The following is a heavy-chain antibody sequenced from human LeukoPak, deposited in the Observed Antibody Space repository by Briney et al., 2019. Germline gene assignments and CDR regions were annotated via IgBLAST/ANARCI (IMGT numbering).Heavy chain of an antibody. J-gene: IGHJ4*02. Sequence: ASVKVSCKASGYTFTGFHIHWVRQAPGQGLESMGWISPNSGATKYAQRFRGRVTMTRDTSINTAYMQLSRLTSDDTAVYYCARDDHGFDYWGQGTLVTVSS. D-gene: IGHD1-14*01. V-gene: IGHV1-2*02. CDR3: ARDDHGFDY. CDR1: GYTFTGFH. CDR2: ISPNSGAT.